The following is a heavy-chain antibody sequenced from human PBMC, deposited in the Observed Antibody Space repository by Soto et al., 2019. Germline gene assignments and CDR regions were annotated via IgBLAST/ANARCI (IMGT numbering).Heavy chain of an antibody. CDR1: GFTFSGSA. CDR3: TPHPGYRHGFGY. Sequence: GSLRLSCAASGFTFSGSAMHWVRQASGKGLEWVGRIRGKANSYATAYAASVKGRFTISRDDSKNMAYLQMNSLKTEDTAVYYCTPHPGYRHGFGYWGQGSLGTVSS. V-gene: IGHV3-73*01. J-gene: IGHJ4*02. D-gene: IGHD6-13*01. CDR2: IRGKANSYAT.